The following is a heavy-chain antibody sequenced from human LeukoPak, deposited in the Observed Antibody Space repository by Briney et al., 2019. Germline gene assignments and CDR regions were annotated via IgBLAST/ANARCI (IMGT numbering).Heavy chain of an antibody. V-gene: IGHV4-59*01. J-gene: IGHJ4*02. Sequence: PSETLSLTCTVSGGSINNYYWSWIRQPPGKGLEWIGYIYSSGSTNYNPSLKSRVTISVDTSKNQFSLKLSSVTAADTAVYYCAREYSYSHGLDYWGQGTLVTVSS. CDR3: AREYSYSHGLDY. D-gene: IGHD5-18*01. CDR1: GGSINNYY. CDR2: IYSSGST.